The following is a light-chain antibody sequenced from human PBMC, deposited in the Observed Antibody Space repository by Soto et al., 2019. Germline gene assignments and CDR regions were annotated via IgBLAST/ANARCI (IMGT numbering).Light chain of an antibody. J-gene: IGKJ2*01. CDR2: AAS. CDR1: QSITTY. Sequence: DIQMTQSPSSLPASVGDRVTITCRASQSITTYLHWYQKKPGKAPKLLIYAASSLQSGVPSRFSGSGSGTDFTLTISSLQPEDFATYYCQQSYSTPYTFGQGTELEIK. CDR3: QQSYSTPYT. V-gene: IGKV1-39*01.